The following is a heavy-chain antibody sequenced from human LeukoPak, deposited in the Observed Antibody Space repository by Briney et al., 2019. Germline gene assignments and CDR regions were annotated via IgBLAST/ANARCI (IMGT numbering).Heavy chain of an antibody. J-gene: IGHJ3*02. CDR3: ARGLFLSGYLDAFDI. D-gene: IGHD3-22*01. Sequence: GGSLRLSCAASGFIVNNKYMTWVRQAPGKVLEWVSLIYNDGRTYYADSVKARCTISRDNSKNTLYLQMNSLRVEDTAVYYCARGLFLSGYLDAFDIWGQGTVVTVSS. CDR1: GFIVNNKY. CDR2: IYNDGRT. V-gene: IGHV3-53*01.